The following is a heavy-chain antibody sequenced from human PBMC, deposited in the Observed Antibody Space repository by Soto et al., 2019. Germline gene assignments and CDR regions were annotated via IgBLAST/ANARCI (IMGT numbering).Heavy chain of an antibody. CDR1: GFTLSSHT. CDR3: ARGYCTRTSCYIGGFYYYGMDV. CDR2: ISSDSSYK. D-gene: IGHD2-2*01. J-gene: IGHJ6*02. Sequence: EVQLVESGGGLGKPGESLRLSCAASGFTLSSHTMNWVRQAPGKGPEWVSSISSDSSYKYYTDSVKGRFTVSRDNAKNSLYLQMDSLRAEDTAVYYCARGYCTRTSCYIGGFYYYGMDVWGQGTTVTVSS. V-gene: IGHV3-21*01.